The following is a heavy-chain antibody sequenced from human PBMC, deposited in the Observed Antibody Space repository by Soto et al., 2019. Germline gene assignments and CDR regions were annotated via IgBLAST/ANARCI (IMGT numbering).Heavy chain of an antibody. CDR3: ARGQDVLRYFDGTAYYYGMDV. V-gene: IGHV4-34*01. CDR2: INHGGSA. Sequence: QVQLQQWGAGLLKPSETLSLTCAVYGGSFSGYYWSWIRQPPGRGRELIVEINHGGSANYNPSLKSRVDVSVDKSKNQFSLKLSSVTAADTAVYYCARGQDVLRYFDGTAYYYGMDVWGQGTTVTVSS. CDR1: GGSFSGYY. D-gene: IGHD3-9*01. J-gene: IGHJ6*02.